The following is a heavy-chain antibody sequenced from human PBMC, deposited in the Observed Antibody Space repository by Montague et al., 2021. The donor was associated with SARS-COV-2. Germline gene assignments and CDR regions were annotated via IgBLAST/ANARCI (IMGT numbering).Heavy chain of an antibody. Sequence: SETLSLTCAVYTESFNGYYWTWIRQPPGGGLEWIGEISHPGSTKYNPSLKSRVSISVNTYRKQVSLRLTSVTAADTALYYCTRGTFDWDQDWGQGALVTVSA. CDR1: TESFNGYY. J-gene: IGHJ4*02. CDR3: TRGTFDWDQD. CDR2: ISHPGST. V-gene: IGHV4-34*01. D-gene: IGHD3-9*01.